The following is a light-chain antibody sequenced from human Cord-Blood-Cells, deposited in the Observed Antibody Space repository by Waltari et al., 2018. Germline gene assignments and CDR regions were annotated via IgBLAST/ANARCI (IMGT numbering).Light chain of an antibody. CDR1: SSDVGGYNY. V-gene: IGLV2-14*03. CDR3: SSYTSSSTLYV. CDR2: DVS. Sequence: QSALTQPASVSGSPGQSLTISCTGTSSDVGGYNYVSWYHQHPGKAPKLMIYDVSNRPSGVSNRFPGSKSGNTASLTISGLQAEDEADYYCSSYTSSSTLYVFGTGTKVTVL. J-gene: IGLJ1*01.